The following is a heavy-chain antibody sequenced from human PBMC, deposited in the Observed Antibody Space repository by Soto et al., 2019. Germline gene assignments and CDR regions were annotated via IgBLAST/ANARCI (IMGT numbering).Heavy chain of an antibody. D-gene: IGHD5-12*01. J-gene: IGHJ4*02. CDR2: IIPIFGTA. CDR1: GGTFSSYA. Sequence: SVKVSCKASGGTFSSYAISWVRQAPGQGLEWMGGIIPIFGTANYAQKFQGRVTITADESTSTAYMELSSLRSEDTAVYYCARDGVEMATTSFDYWGKGTLVTVSS. CDR3: ARDGVEMATTSFDY. V-gene: IGHV1-69*13.